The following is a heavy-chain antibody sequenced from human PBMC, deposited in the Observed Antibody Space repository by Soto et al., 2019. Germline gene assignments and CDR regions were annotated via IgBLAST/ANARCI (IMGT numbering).Heavy chain of an antibody. D-gene: IGHD6-6*01. CDR1: GFTFSSYG. J-gene: IGHJ6*03. CDR3: ARGSQKQLVEYYYMDV. V-gene: IGHV3-33*01. Sequence: GGSLRLSCAASGFTFSSYGMHWVRQAPGKGLEWVAVIWYDGSNKYYADSVKGRFTISRDNSKNTLYLQMNSLRAEDTAVYYCARGSQKQLVEYYYMDVWGKGTTVTVSS. CDR2: IWYDGSNK.